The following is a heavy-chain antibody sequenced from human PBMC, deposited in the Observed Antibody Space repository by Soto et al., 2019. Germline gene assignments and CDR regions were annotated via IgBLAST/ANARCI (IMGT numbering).Heavy chain of an antibody. Sequence: QVQLQESGPGLVKPSGTLSLTCAVSSGSISSSNWWSWVRQPPGKGLEWIGEIYHSGSTNYNPSLKSRVTISVDKSNNQFSLKRSSVTAADTAVYYCARADDYGDYVPGAFDIWGQGTMVTVSS. CDR3: ARADDYGDYVPGAFDI. J-gene: IGHJ3*02. D-gene: IGHD4-17*01. CDR2: IYHSGST. V-gene: IGHV4-4*02. CDR1: SGSISSSNW.